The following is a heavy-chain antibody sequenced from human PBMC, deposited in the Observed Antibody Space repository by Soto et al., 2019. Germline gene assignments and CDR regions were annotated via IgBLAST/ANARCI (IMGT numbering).Heavy chain of an antibody. CDR2: IYYSGST. CDR3: ARGRDLTGYSSGWYGGYYYGMDV. CDR1: GGYISSSC. J-gene: IGHJ6*02. V-gene: IGHV4-59*01. D-gene: IGHD6-19*01. Sequence: SLTQPLTSTVSGGYISSSCWSWIQQPPEKGLEWIGYIYYSGSTNYNPPLKSRVTISVDTSKNQFSLKLSSVTAADTAVYYCARGRDLTGYSSGWYGGYYYGMDVWGQGTTVTVSS.